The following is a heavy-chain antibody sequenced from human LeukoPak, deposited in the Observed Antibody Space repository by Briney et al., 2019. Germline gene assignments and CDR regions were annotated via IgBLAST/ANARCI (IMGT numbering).Heavy chain of an antibody. CDR2: IHISGST. CDR1: TGSISTYY. V-gene: IGHV4-4*07. Sequence: PSETLSLTCSVPTGSISTYYWSWIRQPAGKGLEWIGRIHISGSTNYNPSLKSRVAMSVDKSKNQFSLNLSSVTAADTAVYYCARGLVGTTGEQNWFDPWGQGTLVTVSS. D-gene: IGHD1-26*01. CDR3: ARGLVGTTGEQNWFDP. J-gene: IGHJ5*02.